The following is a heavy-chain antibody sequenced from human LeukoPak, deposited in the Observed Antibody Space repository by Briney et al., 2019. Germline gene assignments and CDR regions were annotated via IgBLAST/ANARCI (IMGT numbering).Heavy chain of an antibody. CDR2: IYYSGST. Sequence: SETLSLTCTVSGGSISSGGYYWSWIRQHPGKGLEWLGYIYYSGSTYYNPSLKSRVTISVDTSKNQFSLKLSSVTAADTAVYYCARDFWSGYYNYYYGMDVWGQGTTVTVSS. D-gene: IGHD3-3*01. J-gene: IGHJ6*02. CDR1: GGSISSGGYY. V-gene: IGHV4-31*03. CDR3: ARDFWSGYYNYYYGMDV.